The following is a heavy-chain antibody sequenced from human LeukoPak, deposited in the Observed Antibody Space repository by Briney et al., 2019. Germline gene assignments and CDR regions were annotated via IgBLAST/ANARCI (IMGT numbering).Heavy chain of an antibody. J-gene: IGHJ5*02. D-gene: IGHD3-10*01. Sequence: KPSETLSLTCSVSGVSMSRYYWSWIRQSPGKGLEWIGAIHYSGSTNYNPSLKSRVTISVDTSKNQFSLKLGSVTAADTAVYYCARVSVDYGSGKFDPWGQGTLVTVSS. CDR1: GVSMSRYY. V-gene: IGHV4-59*12. CDR3: ARVSVDYGSGKFDP. CDR2: IHYSGST.